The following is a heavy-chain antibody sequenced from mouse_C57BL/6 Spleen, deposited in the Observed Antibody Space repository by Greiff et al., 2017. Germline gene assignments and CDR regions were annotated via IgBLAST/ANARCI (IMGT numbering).Heavy chain of an antibody. J-gene: IGHJ3*01. CDR1: GYSITSGYY. Sequence: DVKLQESGPGLVKPSQSLSLTCSVTGYSITSGYYWNWIRQFPGNKLEWMGYISYDGSNNYNPSLKNRISITRDTSKNQFFLKLNSVTTEDTATYYCARELTGFAYWGQGTLVTVSA. CDR3: ARELTGFAY. V-gene: IGHV3-6*01. D-gene: IGHD4-1*01. CDR2: ISYDGSN.